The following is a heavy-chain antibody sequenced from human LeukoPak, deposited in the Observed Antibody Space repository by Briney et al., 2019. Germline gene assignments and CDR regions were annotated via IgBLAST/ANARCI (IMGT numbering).Heavy chain of an antibody. CDR2: IKEDGSEK. CDR3: ARDYYDSSGSRMGY. V-gene: IGHV3-7*01. J-gene: IGHJ4*02. Sequence: PGGSLRLSCAASGFTFSRYWMSWVRQAPGKGLELVANIKEDGSEKYYVDSVKGRFTISRDNAENSLYLQMNSLRAEDTAVYYCARDYYDSSGSRMGYWGQGTLVTVSS. D-gene: IGHD3-22*01. CDR1: GFTFSRYW.